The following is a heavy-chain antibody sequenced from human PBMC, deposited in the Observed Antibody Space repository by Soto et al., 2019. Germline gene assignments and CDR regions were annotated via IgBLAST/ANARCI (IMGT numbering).Heavy chain of an antibody. D-gene: IGHD3-10*01. CDR1: GFTFSSYS. V-gene: IGHV3-48*02. J-gene: IGHJ4*02. CDR3: ASSLSITMVRGVIITNDY. CDR2: ISSSSSTI. Sequence: GGSLRLSCAASGFTFSSYSMNWVRQAPGKGLEWVSYISSSSSTIYYADSVKGRFTISRDNAKNSLYLQMNSLRDEDTAVYYCASSLSITMVRGVIITNDYWGQGTLVTVSS.